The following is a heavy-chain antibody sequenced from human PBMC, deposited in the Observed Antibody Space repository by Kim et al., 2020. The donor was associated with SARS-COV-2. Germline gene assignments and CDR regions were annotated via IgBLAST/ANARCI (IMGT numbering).Heavy chain of an antibody. V-gene: IGHV4-39*01. CDR1: GGSISSSSYY. CDR3: ARQISGDYGFDY. J-gene: IGHJ4*02. CDR2: IYYSGST. Sequence: SETLSLTCTVSGGSISSSSYYWGWIRQPPGKGLEWIGSIYYSGSTYYNPSLKSRVTISVDTSKNQFSLKLSSVTAADTAVYYCARQISGDYGFDYWGQGT. D-gene: IGHD4-17*01.